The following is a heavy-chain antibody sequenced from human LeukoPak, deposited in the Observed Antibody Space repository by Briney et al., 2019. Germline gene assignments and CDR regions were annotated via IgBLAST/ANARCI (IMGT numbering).Heavy chain of an antibody. Sequence: GGSLRLSCVDSAFTFSSYWMHWVRQAPGEGLVWVSRINTDGSTTTYADSVKGRFTISRDNARNTLYLQMNSLRAEDTAVYYCARDLAGSRDKWGQGTLVTVSS. V-gene: IGHV3-74*01. J-gene: IGHJ4*02. CDR2: INTDGSTT. CDR3: ARDLAGSRDK. CDR1: AFTFSSYW. D-gene: IGHD2-15*01.